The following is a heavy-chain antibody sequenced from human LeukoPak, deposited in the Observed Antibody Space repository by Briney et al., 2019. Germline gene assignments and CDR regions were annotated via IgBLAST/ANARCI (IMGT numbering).Heavy chain of an antibody. V-gene: IGHV3-9*03. CDR2: ISWNSGSI. D-gene: IGHD1-1*01. CDR3: AKAQRYNWNDEGAFDI. Sequence: PGRSLRLSCAASGFTFDDYAMHWVRQAPGKGLEWVSGISWNSGSIGYADSVKGRFTISRDNAKNSLYLQMNSLRAEDMALYYCAKAQRYNWNDEGAFDIRGQGTMVTVSS. CDR1: GFTFDDYA. J-gene: IGHJ3*02.